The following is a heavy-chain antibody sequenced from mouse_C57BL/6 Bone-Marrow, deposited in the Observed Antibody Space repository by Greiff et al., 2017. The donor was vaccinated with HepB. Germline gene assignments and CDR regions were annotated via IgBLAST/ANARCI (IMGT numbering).Heavy chain of an antibody. CDR1: GYTFTDYY. CDR2: INPNNGGT. Sequence: EVQLQQSGPELVKPGASVKISCKASGYTFTDYYMNWVKQSHGKSLEWIGDINPNNGGTSYNQKFKGKATLTVDKSSSTAYMELRSLTSEDSAVYYCARHRFAYWGQGTLVTVSA. J-gene: IGHJ3*01. CDR3: ARHRFAY. V-gene: IGHV1-26*01.